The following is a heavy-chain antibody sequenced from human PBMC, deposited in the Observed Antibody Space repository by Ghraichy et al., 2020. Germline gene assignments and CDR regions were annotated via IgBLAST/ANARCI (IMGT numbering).Heavy chain of an antibody. CDR3: AKDVYCSSTSCYGVFY. D-gene: IGHD2-2*01. CDR2: IRYDGSKK. CDR1: GFTFSSYG. J-gene: IGHJ4*02. Sequence: GGSLRLSCAASGFTFSSYGMHWVRQAPGKGLEWVAFIRYDGSKKYYADSVKGRFTISRDNSKNTLYLQMNSLRAEDTAVYYCAKDVYCSSTSCYGVFYWGEGTRVTV. V-gene: IGHV3-30*02.